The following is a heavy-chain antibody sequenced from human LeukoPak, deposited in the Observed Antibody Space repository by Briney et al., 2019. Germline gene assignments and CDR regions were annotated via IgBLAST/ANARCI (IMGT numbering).Heavy chain of an antibody. V-gene: IGHV4-39*07. CDR2: IYYSGST. D-gene: IGHD2-2*01. J-gene: IGHJ4*02. CDR3: ARMFAVPAQEASDY. Sequence: SETLSLTCTVSGGSISSSSYYWGWLRQPPGKGLEGLGSIYYSGSTYYNPSLKSRVTISVDTSKNQFSLKLSSVTAADTAVYYCARMFAVPAQEASDYWGQGTLVTVSS. CDR1: GGSISSSSYY.